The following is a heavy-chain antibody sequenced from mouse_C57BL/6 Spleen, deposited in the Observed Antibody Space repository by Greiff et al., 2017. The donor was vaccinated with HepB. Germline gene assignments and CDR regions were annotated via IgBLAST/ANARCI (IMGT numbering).Heavy chain of an antibody. D-gene: IGHD1-1*01. CDR1: GYTFTDYE. J-gene: IGHJ3*01. CDR2: IDPETGGT. CDR3: TPRSGSSHWFAY. Sequence: QVQLQQSGAELVRPGASVTLSCKASGYTFTDYEMHWVKQTPVHGLEWIGAIDPETGGTAYNQKFKGKAILTADKSSSTAYMELRSLTSEDSAVYYCTPRSGSSHWFAYWGQGTLVTVSA. V-gene: IGHV1-15*01.